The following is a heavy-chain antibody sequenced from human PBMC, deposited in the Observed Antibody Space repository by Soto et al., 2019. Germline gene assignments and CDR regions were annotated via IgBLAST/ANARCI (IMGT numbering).Heavy chain of an antibody. D-gene: IGHD3-10*01. J-gene: IGHJ4*02. Sequence: GGSLRLSCAASGFTFSSYAMSWVRQAPGKGLEWVSAISGSGGSTYYADSVKGRFTISRDNSKNTLYLQMNSLRAEDTAVYYCAKRPGVGGYPMSDKDYWGQGTLVTVSS. CDR3: AKRPGVGGYPMSDKDY. CDR2: ISGSGGST. V-gene: IGHV3-23*01. CDR1: GFTFSSYA.